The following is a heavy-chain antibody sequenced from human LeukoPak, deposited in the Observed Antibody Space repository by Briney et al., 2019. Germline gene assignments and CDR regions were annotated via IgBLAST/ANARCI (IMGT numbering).Heavy chain of an antibody. V-gene: IGHV1-8*03. D-gene: IGHD2-21*01. Sequence: ASVKVSCKASGYTFTSYDINWVRQATGQGLEWMGWMDPNSGNTGYAQKFQGRVTITRNTSISTAYMELSSLRSEDTAVYYCARRTRRWGFFDYWGQGTLVTVSS. CDR1: GYTFTSYD. CDR3: ARRTRRWGFFDY. J-gene: IGHJ4*02. CDR2: MDPNSGNT.